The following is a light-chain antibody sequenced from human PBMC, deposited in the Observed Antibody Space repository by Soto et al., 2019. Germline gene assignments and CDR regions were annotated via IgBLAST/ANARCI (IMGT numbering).Light chain of an antibody. Sequence: SYELTQPPSVSVAPGQTATITCGGSNIGSKSVHWYQQKPGQAPVLVVFDDSDRPSGIPGRFSGSNFGETATLTISGVEAGDEADYYCQSYDSSLSGSVFGGGTKLTVL. CDR2: DDS. V-gene: IGLV3-21*02. J-gene: IGLJ2*01. CDR1: NIGSKS. CDR3: QSYDSSLSGSV.